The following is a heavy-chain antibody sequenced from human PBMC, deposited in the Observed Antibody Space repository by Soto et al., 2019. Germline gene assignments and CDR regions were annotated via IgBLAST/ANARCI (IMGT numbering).Heavy chain of an antibody. J-gene: IGHJ3*02. V-gene: IGHV3-15*01. Sequence: GGSLRLSCAASGFIFNNYAMSWVRQAPGKGLEWVGRIKSKTDGGTTDYAAPVKGRFTISRDDSKNTLYLQMNSLKTEDTAVYYCTTVRYYYDSSGYCEAFDIWGQGTMVTVSS. D-gene: IGHD3-22*01. CDR1: GFIFNNYA. CDR3: TTVRYYYDSSGYCEAFDI. CDR2: IKSKTDGGTT.